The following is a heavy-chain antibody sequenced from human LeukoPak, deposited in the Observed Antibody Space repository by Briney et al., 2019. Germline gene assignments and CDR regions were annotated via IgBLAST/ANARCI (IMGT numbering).Heavy chain of an antibody. J-gene: IGHJ6*02. Sequence: SETLSLTCTVSGGSISSYYWSWNRQPPGKGLEWIGYIYYSGSTNYNPSLKSRVTISVDTSKNQFSLKLSSVTAADTAVYYCSRAYCSSTSCLTYGMDVWGQGTTVTVSS. CDR1: GGSISSYY. CDR2: IYYSGST. D-gene: IGHD2-2*01. CDR3: SRAYCSSTSCLTYGMDV. V-gene: IGHV4-59*01.